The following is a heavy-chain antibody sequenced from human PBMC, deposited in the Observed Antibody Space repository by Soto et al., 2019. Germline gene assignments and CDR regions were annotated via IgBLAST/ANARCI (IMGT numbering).Heavy chain of an antibody. D-gene: IGHD3-16*01. J-gene: IGHJ6*04. CDR2: INPNNGGT. CDR1: GYIFFSSY. V-gene: IGHV1-2*02. CDR3: ARGGRFAHGYYPGAMEV. Sequence: DSEKGSCKASGYIFFSSYMHWVRQAPGQGLEWMGWINPNNGGTGSAQKFQGRVTMTGDTSISTAYMELSRLRSDDTAVYYCARGGRFAHGYYPGAMEVWCK.